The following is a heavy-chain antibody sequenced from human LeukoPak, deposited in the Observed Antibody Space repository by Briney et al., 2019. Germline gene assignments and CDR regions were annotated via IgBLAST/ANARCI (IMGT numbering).Heavy chain of an antibody. Sequence: SETLSLTCTVSGGSISSYYWSWIRQPPGKGLEWIGYIYYSGSTNYNPSLKSRVTISVDTSKNQFSLNLTSVTAADTAVYYCARGGNVLVHPLWGQGTLVTVSS. CDR1: GGSISSYY. CDR3: ARGGNVLVHPL. D-gene: IGHD6-13*01. CDR2: IYYSGST. V-gene: IGHV4-59*01. J-gene: IGHJ4*02.